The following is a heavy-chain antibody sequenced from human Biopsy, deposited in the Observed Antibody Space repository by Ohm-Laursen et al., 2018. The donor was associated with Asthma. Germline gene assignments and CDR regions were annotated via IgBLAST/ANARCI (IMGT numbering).Heavy chain of an antibody. CDR3: ARCGGDCPIRGFDS. J-gene: IGHJ4*03. CDR2: IYSGGTS. CDR1: GFAVSRDH. Sequence: SLRLSCTATGFAVSRDHMFWVRQAPGKGLEWVSVIYSGGTSHTADSVRGRFTISRDYSKNTLYLQMHSLRAEDTAVYYCARCGGDCPIRGFDSWGPGTTVSVST. D-gene: IGHD2-21*02. V-gene: IGHV3-53*01.